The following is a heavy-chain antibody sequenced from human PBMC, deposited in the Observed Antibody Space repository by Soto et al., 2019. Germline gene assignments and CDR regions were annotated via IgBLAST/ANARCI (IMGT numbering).Heavy chain of an antibody. Sequence: QVQVVQSRAEVKKPGASVKVSCKTSGYTFTEYDINWVRKAPGQGLEYMGWVSPENRNEDYAPQFRGRVSMTADTSINTVYLELTTLTYEDTAVYYCEVTTGYWGQGTMVTVSS. CDR1: GYTFTEYD. CDR2: VSPENRNE. V-gene: IGHV1-8*01. D-gene: IGHD4-17*01. J-gene: IGHJ4*02. CDR3: EVTTGY.